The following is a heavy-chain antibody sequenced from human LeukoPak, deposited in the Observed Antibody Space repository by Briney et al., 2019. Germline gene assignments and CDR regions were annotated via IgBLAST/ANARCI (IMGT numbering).Heavy chain of an antibody. CDR3: TRAPHPRCSSSGCYLDY. J-gene: IGHJ4*02. CDR1: GFTFGDYA. Sequence: GGSLRLSCSTSGFTFGDYAISWVRQAPGKGLEWVGFIQAKAYGGATKYAASVNGRFSISRDDSQSIANLQMNDLKTEDTAVYYCTRAPHPRCSSSGCYLDYWGQGTLVTVSS. D-gene: IGHD2-2*01. V-gene: IGHV3-49*04. CDR2: IQAKAYGGAT.